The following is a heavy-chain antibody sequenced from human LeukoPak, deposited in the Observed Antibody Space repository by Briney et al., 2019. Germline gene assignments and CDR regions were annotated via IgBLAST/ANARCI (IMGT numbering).Heavy chain of an antibody. CDR1: GYTFTNYG. D-gene: IGHD3-3*01. V-gene: IGHV1-18*01. CDR3: AREGAEASPSYYDFWSGYSTMYYFDY. CDR2: ISAYNGNT. Sequence: ASVKVSCKASGYTFTNYGISWVRQAPGQGLEWMGWISAYNGNTNYAQKLQGRVTMTTDTSTSTAYMELRSLRSDDTAVYYCAREGAEASPSYYDFWSGYSTMYYFDYWGQETLVTVSS. J-gene: IGHJ4*02.